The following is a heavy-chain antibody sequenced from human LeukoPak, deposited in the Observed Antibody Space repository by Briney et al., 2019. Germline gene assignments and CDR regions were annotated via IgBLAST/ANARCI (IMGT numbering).Heavy chain of an antibody. CDR3: AREGIAGPKDV. CDR2: ITSSSNYI. Sequence: GGSLRLSCAASGFTFSSYSMNWVRQAPGKGLEWVSSITSSSNYIYYADSVKGRFTISRDNAKSSLYLQMNSLIVEDTAVYYCAREGIAGPKDVWGKGTTVTVSS. CDR1: GFTFSSYS. V-gene: IGHV3-21*01. J-gene: IGHJ6*04. D-gene: IGHD6-13*01.